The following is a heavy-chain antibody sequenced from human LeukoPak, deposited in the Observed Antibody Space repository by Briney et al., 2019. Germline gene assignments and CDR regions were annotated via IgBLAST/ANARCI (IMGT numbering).Heavy chain of an antibody. Sequence: SVKVSCKASGGTFSSYAISWVRQAPGQGLEWMGRIIPILGIANYAQKFQGRVTNTADKSTSTAYMELSSLRSEDTAVYYCARDRGWLQYGSFDYWGQGTLVTVSS. D-gene: IGHD5-24*01. CDR2: IIPILGIA. J-gene: IGHJ4*02. CDR3: ARDRGWLQYGSFDY. CDR1: GGTFSSYA. V-gene: IGHV1-69*04.